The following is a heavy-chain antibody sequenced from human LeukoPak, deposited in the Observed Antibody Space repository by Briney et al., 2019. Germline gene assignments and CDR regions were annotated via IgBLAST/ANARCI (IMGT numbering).Heavy chain of an antibody. Sequence: ASVKVSCKASGYTFTSYAMHWVRQAPGQGLEWMGWITPSGGTNYPQKFQGRVAITRDTSITTAYMDLSRLTSDDTAVYYCARDQYGDGCAHFDYWGQGALVTVSS. V-gene: IGHV1-2*02. D-gene: IGHD5-24*01. J-gene: IGHJ4*02. CDR2: ITPSGGT. CDR1: GYTFTSYA. CDR3: ARDQYGDGCAHFDY.